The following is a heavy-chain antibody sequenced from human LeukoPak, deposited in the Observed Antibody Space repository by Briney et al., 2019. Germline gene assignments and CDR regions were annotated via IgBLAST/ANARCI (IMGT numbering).Heavy chain of an antibody. J-gene: IGHJ1*01. Sequence: GASVKVSCKASGGTFSSYAISWVRQAPGQGLEWMGGIIPIFGTANYAQKFQGRVTITTDESTSTAYMELSSLRSEDTAVYYCARDSSSTPNAEYFRHWGQGTLVTVSS. CDR1: GGTFSSYA. V-gene: IGHV1-69*05. CDR2: IIPIFGTA. CDR3: ARDSSSTPNAEYFRH. D-gene: IGHD6-6*01.